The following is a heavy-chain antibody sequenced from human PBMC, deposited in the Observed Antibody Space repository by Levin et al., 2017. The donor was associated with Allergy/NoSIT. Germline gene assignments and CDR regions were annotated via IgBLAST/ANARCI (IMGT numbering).Heavy chain of an antibody. D-gene: IGHD3-10*01. CDR1: GGSFSGYY. Sequence: GSLRLSCAVYGGSFSGYYWSWIRQPPGKGLEWIGEINHSGSTNYNPSLKSRVTISVDTSKNQFSLKLSSVTAADTAVYYCASIYGSGSRYYYYYMDVWGKGTTVTVSS. CDR3: ASIYGSGSRYYYYYMDV. J-gene: IGHJ6*03. V-gene: IGHV4-34*01. CDR2: INHSGST.